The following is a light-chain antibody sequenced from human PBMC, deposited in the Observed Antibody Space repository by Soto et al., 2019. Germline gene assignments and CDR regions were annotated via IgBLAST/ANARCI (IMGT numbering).Light chain of an antibody. Sequence: EIVLTQSPGTLSLSPRERATLSCRASQSIFNNYLAWYQQKPGQAPRLLIYDASNRATGIPARFSGSGSGTDFTLTISSLEPEDFAVYYCQQRSNWPLTFGGGTKVEIK. J-gene: IGKJ4*01. CDR3: QQRSNWPLT. CDR2: DAS. V-gene: IGKV3-11*01. CDR1: QSIFNNY.